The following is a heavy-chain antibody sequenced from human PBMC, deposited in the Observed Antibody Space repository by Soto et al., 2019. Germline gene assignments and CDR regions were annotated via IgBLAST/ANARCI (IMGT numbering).Heavy chain of an antibody. D-gene: IGHD6-19*01. CDR3: AKQFIGWSYYFAH. CDR2: ISYEGSTT. J-gene: IGHJ4*02. V-gene: IGHV3-30-3*02. Sequence: QVQLVESGGGVVQPGRSLRLSCAASGFTFSTNAMHWVRQAPGKGLEWVAVISYEGSTTYYADSVKGRFAISGDNSKNALYLQMNSLRAEDADVYYCAKQFIGWSYYFAHWGQGNVVAVSP. CDR1: GFTFSTNA.